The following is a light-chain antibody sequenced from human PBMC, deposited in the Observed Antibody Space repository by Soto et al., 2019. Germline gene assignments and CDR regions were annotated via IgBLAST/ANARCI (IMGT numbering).Light chain of an antibody. CDR1: TSNIGSNT. J-gene: IGLJ3*02. V-gene: IGLV1-44*01. Sequence: QPVLTQPPSASGTPGQRVTISCSGTTSNIGSNTVSWYQHLPGTAPKLLIYSNDQRPSGVPDRFSGSKSGTSASLAISGLRSEDEGDYYCATWDDSLSGPVFGGGTKLTVL. CDR3: ATWDDSLSGPV. CDR2: SND.